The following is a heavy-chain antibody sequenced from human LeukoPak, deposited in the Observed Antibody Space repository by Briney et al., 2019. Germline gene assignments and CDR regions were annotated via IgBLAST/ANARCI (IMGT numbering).Heavy chain of an antibody. CDR3: AGDYGYKHYFDS. D-gene: IGHD4-17*01. J-gene: IGHJ4*02. V-gene: IGHV3-30-3*01. Sequence: PGRSLRLSCAASGFTFSSYAMHWVRQAPGKGLEWVAVISYDGSNKYYADSVKGRFTISRDNSKNTLYLQMNSLRPEDTAVFYCAGDYGYKHYFDSWGQGALVTVSS. CDR1: GFTFSSYA. CDR2: ISYDGSNK.